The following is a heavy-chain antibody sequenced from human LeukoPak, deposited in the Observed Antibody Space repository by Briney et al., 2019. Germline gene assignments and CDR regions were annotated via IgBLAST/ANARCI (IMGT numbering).Heavy chain of an antibody. CDR3: ATSRSRAHPKWELPDAFDI. CDR2: ISGSGGTK. D-gene: IGHD1-26*01. CDR1: GFTFSDYY. Sequence: GGSLRLSCAASGFTFSDYYMSWIRQAPGKGLEWVSYISGSGGTKYYADSVKGRFTISRDNAKNSLYLQMNSLRAEDTAVYYCATSRSRAHPKWELPDAFDIWGQGTMVTVSS. V-gene: IGHV3-11*01. J-gene: IGHJ3*02.